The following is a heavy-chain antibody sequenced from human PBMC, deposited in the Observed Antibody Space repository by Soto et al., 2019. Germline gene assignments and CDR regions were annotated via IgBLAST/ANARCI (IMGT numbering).Heavy chain of an antibody. J-gene: IGHJ6*02. CDR2: ISPYNDNT. D-gene: IGHD3-22*01. CDR1: GYTFWNFG. Sequence: QVYLEQSGAEVKKPGASVKVTCKASGYTFWNFGISWVRQAPGQGLEWMGWISPYNDNTNSVQKFQDRVTMTTDTSTSTAYMELRSLRSDDTAVYYCARLPTSGYHTHYYYGMDVWGQGTTVTVSS. V-gene: IGHV1-18*01. CDR3: ARLPTSGYHTHYYYGMDV.